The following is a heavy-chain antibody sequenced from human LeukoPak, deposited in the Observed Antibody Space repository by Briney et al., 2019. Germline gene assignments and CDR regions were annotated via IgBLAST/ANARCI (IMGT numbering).Heavy chain of an antibody. J-gene: IGHJ4*02. D-gene: IGHD3-9*01. CDR2: ISSSSSYI. V-gene: IGHV3-21*01. Sequence: PGGSLRLSCAASGFTFSSDSMNWVRQAPGKGVEWVSSISSSSSYIYYADSVKGRLPFSRDNPKTTLSLRLTSLRAEDTAVVYCARDRSRDVDYDILTLPYYCDYWGQGTLVTVSS. CDR1: GFTFSSDS. CDR3: ARDRSRDVDYDILTLPYYCDY.